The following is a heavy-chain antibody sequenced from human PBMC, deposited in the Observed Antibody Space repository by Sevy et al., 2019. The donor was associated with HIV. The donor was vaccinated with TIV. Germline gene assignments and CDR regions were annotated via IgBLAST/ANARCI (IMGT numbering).Heavy chain of an antibody. V-gene: IGHV3-53*01. Sequence: GGSLRLSCAASGFSVSSNYMNWVRQAPGKGLEWVSVTYSGGSTYYADSVKGRFTMSRDSSKNTLYLQMNSLRADDTAVDYCARAEPYDSSGYYWGYFDSWGQGTLVTVSS. J-gene: IGHJ4*02. CDR3: ARAEPYDSSGYYWGYFDS. D-gene: IGHD3-22*01. CDR1: GFSVSSNY. CDR2: TYSGGST.